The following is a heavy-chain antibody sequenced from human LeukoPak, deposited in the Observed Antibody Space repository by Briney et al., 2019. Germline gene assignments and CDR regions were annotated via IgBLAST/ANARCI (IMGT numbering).Heavy chain of an antibody. CDR1: GLTFDDYA. Sequence: PGRSLRLSCAASGLTFDDYAMHWVRQAPGKGLEWVSGISWNSGSIGYADSVKGRFTISRDNAKNSLYLQMNSLRAEDTALYYCAKDLYSSSWYGYYYYGMDVWGQGTTVTVSS. CDR2: ISWNSGSI. V-gene: IGHV3-9*01. J-gene: IGHJ6*02. CDR3: AKDLYSSSWYGYYYYGMDV. D-gene: IGHD6-13*01.